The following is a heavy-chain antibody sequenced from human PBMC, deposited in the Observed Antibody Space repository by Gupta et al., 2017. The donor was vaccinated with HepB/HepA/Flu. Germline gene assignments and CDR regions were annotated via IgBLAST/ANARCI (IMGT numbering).Heavy chain of an antibody. D-gene: IGHD4-11*01. V-gene: IGHV3-23*01. CDR2: ISGSGGLQ. CDR1: EFTFSSYA. Sequence: EVKLLESGGGMVQPGGSLRLSCAAPEFTFSSYAMTWVRQAPGKGLEWVSGISGSGGLQFYADSGKGRFTISRDNAKNRLFLHMKRLREEDTAIYYCARSPDSDFVGHYFDFWGQGALVPVSS. J-gene: IGHJ4*02. CDR3: ARSPDSDFVGHYFDF.